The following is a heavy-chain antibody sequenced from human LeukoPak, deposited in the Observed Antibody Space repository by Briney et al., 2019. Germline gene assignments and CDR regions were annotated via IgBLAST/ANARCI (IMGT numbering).Heavy chain of an antibody. J-gene: IGHJ4*02. D-gene: IGHD3-10*01. V-gene: IGHV3-23*01. Sequence: GGSLRLSCAVSGFIFRNHAMNWVRQAPGPGLEWVSGVSASGGSTFNTDSVKGRFTISRENSKNTLYLEMQSLRREDTALYSCAKSLGNQGVIDYWGQGNLVTVSS. CDR1: GFIFRNHA. CDR2: VSASGGST. CDR3: AKSLGNQGVIDY.